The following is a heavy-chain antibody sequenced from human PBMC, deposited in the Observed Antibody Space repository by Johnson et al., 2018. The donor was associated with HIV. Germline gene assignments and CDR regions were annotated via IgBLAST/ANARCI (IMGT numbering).Heavy chain of an antibody. J-gene: IGHJ3*02. CDR2: IQSKTDGGTT. CDR3: TTEWLRADDAFDI. CDR1: GFTFSSCG. D-gene: IGHD5-12*01. V-gene: IGHV3-15*01. Sequence: EVQLVESGGGVVQPGRSLRLSCAASGFTFSSCGMHWVRQAPGKGLEWVGRIQSKTDGGTTDYAAPVKGRFTISRDDSKNTRYLQMNSLKTEDTAVYYGTTEWLRADDAFDIWGQGTMVTVSS.